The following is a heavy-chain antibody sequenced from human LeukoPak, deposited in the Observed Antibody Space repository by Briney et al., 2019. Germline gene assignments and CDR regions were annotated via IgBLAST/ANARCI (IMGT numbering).Heavy chain of an antibody. CDR1: GFPFSSYS. CDR3: ARQDYHFDY. Sequence: PGGSLRLSCAASGFPFSSYSMTWVRQAPGRGLEWVANIKPDGTTKFYVDSVKGRFTISRDNALNSLYLQMNSLRAEDTAVYYCARQDYHFDYWGQGTLVTVSS. J-gene: IGHJ4*02. D-gene: IGHD4-11*01. V-gene: IGHV3-7*01. CDR2: IKPDGTTK.